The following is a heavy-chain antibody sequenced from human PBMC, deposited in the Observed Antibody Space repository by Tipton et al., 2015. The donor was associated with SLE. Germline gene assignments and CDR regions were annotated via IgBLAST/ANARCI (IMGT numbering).Heavy chain of an antibody. V-gene: IGHV4-4*07. CDR1: CGSISNFY. CDR3: ARVTAMGIDY. D-gene: IGHD2-21*02. CDR2: IYTSGST. J-gene: IGHJ4*02. Sequence: TLSLTCPVSCGSISNFYWSWIRQPAGKGLEWIGRIYTSGSTNYNPTLKSRITVSVDTSKNQFSLKVTSVTAPDTAVYFCARVTAMGIDYWGQGTLVTVSS.